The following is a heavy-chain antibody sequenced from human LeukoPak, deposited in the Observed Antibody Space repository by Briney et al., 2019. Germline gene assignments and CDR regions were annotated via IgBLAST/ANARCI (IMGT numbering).Heavy chain of an antibody. CDR1: GGSISSYY. CDR3: ARNGMATINHYYYYMDV. J-gene: IGHJ6*03. V-gene: IGHV4-59*01. D-gene: IGHD5-24*01. Sequence: ETLSLTCTVSGGSISSYYWSWIRQPPGKGLEWIGYIYYSGSTNYNPSLKSRVTISVDTSKNQFSLKLSSVTAADTAVYYCARNGMATINHYYYYMDVWGKGTTVTVSS. CDR2: IYYSGST.